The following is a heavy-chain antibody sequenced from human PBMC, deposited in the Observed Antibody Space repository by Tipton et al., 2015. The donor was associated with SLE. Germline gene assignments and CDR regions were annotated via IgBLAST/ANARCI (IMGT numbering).Heavy chain of an antibody. CDR1: GGSISSYY. V-gene: IGHV4-4*07. CDR3: ARGRSTWGY. J-gene: IGHJ4*02. Sequence: TLSLTCTVSGGSISSYYWSWIRQPAGKGLEWIGSIYHSGSTYYNPSLKSRVTISLDTSKNQFSLKLSSVTAADTAVYYCARGRSTWGYWGQGTLVTVSS. CDR2: IYHSGST. D-gene: IGHD1-26*01.